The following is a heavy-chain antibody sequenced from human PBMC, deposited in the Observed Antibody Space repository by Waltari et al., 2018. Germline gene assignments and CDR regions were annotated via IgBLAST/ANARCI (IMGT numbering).Heavy chain of an antibody. D-gene: IGHD3-22*01. J-gene: IGHJ4*02. CDR2: IIPIFGTP. CDR1: GGTFNNYV. Sequence: QVQLVQSGAEVKKTGSSVKLSCKASGGTFNNYVLSWVRQAPGQGPEWMGGIIPIFGTPNYAQNFQGRVTIISDESTSTVYMELSSLRSEDTAVYYCARSYYYDRIGDYPSLGAFDYWGQGTLVTVSS. CDR3: ARSYYYDRIGDYPSLGAFDY. V-gene: IGHV1-69*05.